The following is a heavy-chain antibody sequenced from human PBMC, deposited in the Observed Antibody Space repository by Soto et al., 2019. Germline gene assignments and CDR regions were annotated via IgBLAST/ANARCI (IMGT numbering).Heavy chain of an antibody. Sequence: QITLKESGPTLVKPTQTLTLTCTFSGFSLSSSGVGVGWIRQPPGKALEWVALIYWNDDKRSRPSLSSRLTIAKDTSKNQVVLTMTNVDPVDTVTYYCAQCLGGGNSCYFDYWGQGALVTVSS. CDR2: IYWNDDK. V-gene: IGHV2-5*01. J-gene: IGHJ4*02. CDR1: GFSLSSSGVG. D-gene: IGHD2-21*02. CDR3: AQCLGGGNSCYFDY.